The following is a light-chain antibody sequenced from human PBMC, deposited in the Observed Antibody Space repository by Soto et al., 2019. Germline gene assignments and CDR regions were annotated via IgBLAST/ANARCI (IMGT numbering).Light chain of an antibody. CDR1: SSDVGSYNL. V-gene: IGLV2-23*02. J-gene: IGLJ1*01. Sequence: QSVLTQPASVSGSPGQSITISCTGTSSDVGSYNLVSWYQHHPGKAPKLMIYEVSKRPSGVSNRFSGSKSGNTASLTISGLQAEDEADNCCCSYAGSSTFPYVFGTGTKVTVL. CDR2: EVS. CDR3: CSYAGSSTFPYV.